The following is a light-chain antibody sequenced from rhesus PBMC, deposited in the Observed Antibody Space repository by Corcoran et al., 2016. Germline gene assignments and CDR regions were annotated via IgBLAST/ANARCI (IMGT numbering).Light chain of an antibody. J-gene: IGKJ4*01. V-gene: IGKV1-74*01. CDR2: RAS. CDR1: DNVNNF. Sequence: DIQMTQSPSSLSASIGDRVTITCRTSDNVNNFLNWYQQKPGKAPKLLIYRASTLQSGVPSRFRGNGSGTDYAFTITSLQSEDVATYYCQHNYGTPLTFGGGTKVEIK. CDR3: QHNYGTPLT.